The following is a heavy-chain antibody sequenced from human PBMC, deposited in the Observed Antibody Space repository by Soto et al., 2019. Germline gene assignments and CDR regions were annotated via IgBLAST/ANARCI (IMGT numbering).Heavy chain of an antibody. CDR1: GGSISSYY. Sequence: SETLSLTCTVSGGSISSYYWSWIRQPPGKGLEWIGYIYYSGSTNYNPSLKSRVTISVDTSKNQFSLKLSSVTAADTAVYYCARLEYGDYYYYMDVWGKGTTVTVSS. CDR3: ARLEYGDYYYYMDV. V-gene: IGHV4-59*08. CDR2: IYYSGST. D-gene: IGHD4-17*01. J-gene: IGHJ6*03.